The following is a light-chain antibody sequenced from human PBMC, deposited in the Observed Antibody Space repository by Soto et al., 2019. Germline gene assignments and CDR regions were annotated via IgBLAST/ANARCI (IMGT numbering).Light chain of an antibody. Sequence: VLTQPASVSGSPGQSIAISCTGTSSDVGGYNYVSWYQQHPGKAPKFIIYDVSSRPSGVSDRFSGSKSGNTASLTISGLQAEDEAGYYCSSYTSDSTYVLGSGTKVTVL. CDR2: DVS. J-gene: IGLJ1*01. CDR3: SSYTSDSTYV. V-gene: IGLV2-14*01. CDR1: SSDVGGYNY.